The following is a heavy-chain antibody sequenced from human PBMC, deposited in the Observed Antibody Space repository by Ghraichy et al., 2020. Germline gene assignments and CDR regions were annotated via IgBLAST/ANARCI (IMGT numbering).Heavy chain of an antibody. CDR3: AKRGSLEWLLGHFDY. CDR2: ISGSGGST. CDR1: GFTFSSYA. Sequence: GESLNISCAASGFTFSSYAMSWVRQAPGKGLEWVSAISGSGGSTYYADSVKGRFTISRDNSKNTLYLQMNSLRAEDTAVYYCAKRGSLEWLLGHFDYWGQGTLVIVSS. J-gene: IGHJ4*02. D-gene: IGHD3-3*01. V-gene: IGHV3-23*01.